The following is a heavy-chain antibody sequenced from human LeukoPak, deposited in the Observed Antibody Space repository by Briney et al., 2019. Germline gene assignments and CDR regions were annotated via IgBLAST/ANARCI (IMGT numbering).Heavy chain of an antibody. CDR2: MSVIGGST. V-gene: IGHV3-23*01. J-gene: IGHJ3*02. D-gene: IGHD3-22*01. CDR1: GFTFSRYA. CDR3: ALSSNYDSSGQTNLDAFDI. Sequence: GGSLTLSCSASGFTFSRYAMSWFRQAPGKGLDGVSTMSVIGGSTYYADSVKGRFTISRDNSKNTLYLQMNSLRAEDTAVYYCALSSNYDSSGQTNLDAFDIWGQGTMVTVSS.